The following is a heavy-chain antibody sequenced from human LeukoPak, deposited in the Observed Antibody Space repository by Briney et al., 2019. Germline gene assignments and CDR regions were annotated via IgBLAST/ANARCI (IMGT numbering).Heavy chain of an antibody. CDR3: ARQVGYCSGGSCYFDF. J-gene: IGHJ4*02. CDR2: ISGSGGGT. D-gene: IGHD2-15*01. V-gene: IGHV3-23*01. Sequence: GGSLRLSCAASGFTFSSYAMSWVRQAPEKGLEWVSTISGSGGGTYYADSVKGRFTISRDNSKNNLYLQVNSLRVDDTAVYNCARQVGYCSGGSCYFDFWGQGTLVTVSS. CDR1: GFTFSSYA.